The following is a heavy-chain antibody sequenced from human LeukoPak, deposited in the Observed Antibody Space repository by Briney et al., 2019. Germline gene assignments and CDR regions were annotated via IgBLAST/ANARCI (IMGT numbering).Heavy chain of an antibody. Sequence: GESLKISCTGSGYRFNNYGIVWVRQTPGEGLQWMGIIFPGDSETRYSPSFEGQVTFSADKSNTTAYLHWSSLKASDTAMYYCARRYDSSGCYPLDYFDHWGQGSLVTVSS. V-gene: IGHV5-51*01. CDR2: IFPGDSET. CDR3: ARRYDSSGCYPLDYFDH. D-gene: IGHD3-22*01. J-gene: IGHJ4*02. CDR1: GYRFNNYG.